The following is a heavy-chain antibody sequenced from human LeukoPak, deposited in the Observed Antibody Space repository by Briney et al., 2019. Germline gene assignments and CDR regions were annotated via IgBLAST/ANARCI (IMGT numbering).Heavy chain of an antibody. Sequence: GGSLRLSCAASGFTFSSYGMHWVRQAPGKGLEWVAVISYDGSNKYYADSVKGRFTISRDNSKNTLYLQMNSLRAEDTAVYYCAKGSQRITMIVVVPDYWGQGTLVTVSS. J-gene: IGHJ4*02. CDR1: GFTFSSYG. D-gene: IGHD3-22*01. CDR2: ISYDGSNK. V-gene: IGHV3-30*18. CDR3: AKGSQRITMIVVVPDY.